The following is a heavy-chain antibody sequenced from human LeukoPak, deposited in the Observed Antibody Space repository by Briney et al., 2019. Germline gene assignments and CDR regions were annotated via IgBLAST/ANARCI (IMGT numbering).Heavy chain of an antibody. J-gene: IGHJ4*02. V-gene: IGHV4-59*01. CDR3: ARVRRDFWSGYFDY. CDR2: IYYSGST. CDR1: GGSISSYY. D-gene: IGHD3-3*01. Sequence: PSETLSLTCTVSGGSISSYYWGWIRQPPGKGLEWIGYIYYSGSTNYTPSLKSRVTISVDTSKNQFSLKLSSVTAADTAVYYCARVRRDFWSGYFDYWGQGTLVTVSS.